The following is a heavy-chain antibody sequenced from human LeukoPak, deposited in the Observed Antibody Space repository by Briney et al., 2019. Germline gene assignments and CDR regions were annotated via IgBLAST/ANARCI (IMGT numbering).Heavy chain of an antibody. CDR2: IYSGGTT. D-gene: IGHD2-15*01. CDR1: RGSISSDSYY. J-gene: IGHJ4*02. V-gene: IGHV4-39*01. CDR3: ARHSRNCSGGYCYLYY. Sequence: PSETLSLTCAVSRGSISSDSYYWGWIRHPPGKGLEWIGSIYSGGTTYYNPSLKSRVTICVDTSKNQFSLKLTSVTAADAAAYYCARHSRNCSGGYCYLYYWGQGTLVTVSS.